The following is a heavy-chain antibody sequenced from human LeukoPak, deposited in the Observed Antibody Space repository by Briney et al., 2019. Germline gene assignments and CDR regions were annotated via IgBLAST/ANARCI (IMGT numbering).Heavy chain of an antibody. V-gene: IGHV4-59*12. CDR2: IHYSGNT. D-gene: IGHD3-22*01. CDR1: GGSISSYY. Sequence: SETLSLTCTVSGGSISSYYWSWMRQPPGKGLEWIGYIHYSGNTNYNPSLKSRATISLGTSRTQFSLKLSSVTAADTAVYYCARVIRSETRYFDYWGQGTLVTVSS. CDR3: ARVIRSETRYFDY. J-gene: IGHJ4*02.